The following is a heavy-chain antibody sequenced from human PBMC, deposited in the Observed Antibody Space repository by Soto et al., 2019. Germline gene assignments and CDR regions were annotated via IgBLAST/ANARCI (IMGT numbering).Heavy chain of an antibody. J-gene: IGHJ5*02. CDR3: ARVNRGRVTATKGWFDP. CDR1: GGSISSGGYY. V-gene: IGHV4-31*03. Sequence: QVQLQESGPGLVKPSQTLSLTCTVSGGSISSGGYYWSWIRQHPGKGLEWIGYIYYSGSTYYNPSLESRVTISVDTSKNQFALKLSSVTAADTAVYYCARVNRGRVTATKGWFDPWGQGTLVTVSS. CDR2: IYYSGST. D-gene: IGHD2-21*02.